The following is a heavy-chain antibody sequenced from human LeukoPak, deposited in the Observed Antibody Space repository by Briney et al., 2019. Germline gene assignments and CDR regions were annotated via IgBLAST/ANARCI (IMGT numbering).Heavy chain of an antibody. CDR3: AKVYDSSGYASRHFDL. D-gene: IGHD3-22*01. Sequence: GGSLRLSCAASGFIFSSYAMTWVRQAPGKGLEWVTTISGSGTYYADSVKGRFTISRDNSKNTLFLQMNSLRAEDTAVYFCAKVYDSSGYASRHFDLWGRGTLVTVSS. V-gene: IGHV3-23*01. CDR2: ISGSGT. CDR1: GFIFSSYA. J-gene: IGHJ2*01.